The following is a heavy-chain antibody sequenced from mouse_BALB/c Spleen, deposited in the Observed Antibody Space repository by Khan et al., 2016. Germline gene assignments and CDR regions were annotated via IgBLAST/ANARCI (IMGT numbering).Heavy chain of an antibody. CDR1: GFAFSRYW. CDR2: INPDSSTI. V-gene: IGHV4-1*02. J-gene: IGHJ1*01. Sequence: EVKLLESGGGLVQPGGSLKLSCAASGFAFSRYWMSWVRQAPGKGLEWIGEINPDSSTINYTPSLTDKFIISRYKAKNTLYLQMRIVKSEDTALYYCASTCWYLDVWGEGTTVTVSS. CDR3: ASTCWYLDV.